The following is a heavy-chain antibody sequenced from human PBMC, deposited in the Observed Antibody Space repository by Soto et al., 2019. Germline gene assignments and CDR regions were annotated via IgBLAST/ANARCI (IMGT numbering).Heavy chain of an antibody. CDR2: IFDSGST. CDR1: GGSISGGVYY. CDR3: AREIIPLTTDWYLDL. D-gene: IGHD4-17*01. Sequence: QVQLQESGPGLVKPSQTLSLTCTVSGGSISGGVYYWSWIRQPPGKGLEWIGYIFDSGSTYYNPSLKSRVTISVDTSKNQFSLRLSSVTAADTAVYYWAREIIPLTTDWYLDLWGRGTLVTVSS. V-gene: IGHV4-30-4*01. J-gene: IGHJ2*01.